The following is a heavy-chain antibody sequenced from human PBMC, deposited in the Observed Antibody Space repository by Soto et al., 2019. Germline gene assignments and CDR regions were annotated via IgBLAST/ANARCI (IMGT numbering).Heavy chain of an antibody. D-gene: IGHD6-13*01. CDR3: AREVAADGTFREDVFDI. J-gene: IGHJ3*02. CDR1: GYTFTSYG. CDR2: ISAYNGNT. V-gene: IGHV1-18*01. Sequence: ASVKVSCKASGYTFTSYGICWVRQAPGQGLEWMGWISAYNGNTNYAQKLQGRVTMTTDTSTSTAYLELSSLKQDDTAVYYCAREVAADGTFREDVFDIWGQGTLVTVSS.